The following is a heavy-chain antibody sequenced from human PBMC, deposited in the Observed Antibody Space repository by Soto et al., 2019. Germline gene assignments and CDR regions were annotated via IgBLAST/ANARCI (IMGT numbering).Heavy chain of an antibody. Sequence: EVQLLESGGGLVQPGGSLRLSCAASGFTFSSYAMSWVRQAPGKGLEWVSAISGSGGSTYYADSVKGRFTISRDNSKNKLYLQMNSLRAEDTAVYYCANDQDGDYYYYYMDVWGKGTTVTVSS. D-gene: IGHD4-17*01. J-gene: IGHJ6*03. CDR2: ISGSGGST. CDR1: GFTFSSYA. V-gene: IGHV3-23*01. CDR3: ANDQDGDYYYYYMDV.